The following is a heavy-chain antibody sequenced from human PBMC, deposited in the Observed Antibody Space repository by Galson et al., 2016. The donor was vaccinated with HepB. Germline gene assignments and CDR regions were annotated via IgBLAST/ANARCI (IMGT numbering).Heavy chain of an antibody. J-gene: IGHJ3*02. CDR1: GFTFSSYS. CDR3: LKSGYCDITDCFHAFDI. V-gene: IGHV3-64D*08. Sequence: SLRLSCAASGFTFSSYSMHWVRQAPGKGLEYISTISNDGRSRYFVDSVRGRFTISRDNSKNTVYLQMSSLRPEDSATYYCLKSGYCDITDCFHAFDIWGQGTMVTVSS. CDR2: ISNDGRSR. D-gene: IGHD2-15*01.